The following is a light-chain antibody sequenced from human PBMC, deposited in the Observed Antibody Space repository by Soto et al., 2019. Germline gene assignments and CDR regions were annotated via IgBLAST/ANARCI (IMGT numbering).Light chain of an antibody. CDR3: QQYGRSPHT. Sequence: EIVLTQSPGTLSLSPGERATLSCRASQSVSSSYLAWYQHKPGQAPRLLIYGASSRATGIPDRFSGSGSGKDFTLPISRLETEDFAVYYCQQYGRSPHTFGQGTKLAIK. J-gene: IGKJ2*01. V-gene: IGKV3-20*01. CDR2: GAS. CDR1: QSVSSSY.